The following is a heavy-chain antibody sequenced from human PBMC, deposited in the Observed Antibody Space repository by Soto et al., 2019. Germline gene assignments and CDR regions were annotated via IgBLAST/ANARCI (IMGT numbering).Heavy chain of an antibody. CDR1: GYSFTSYW. CDR2: IYPGDSDT. CDR3: ALAWGAIAAAGTNKVGWFDP. Sequence: GETLKISWKGSGYSFTSYWVGWVRQMPGKGLEWMGIIYPGDSDTRYSPSFQGQVTISADKSISTAYLQWSSLKASDTAMYYCALAWGAIAAAGTNKVGWFDPWGQGTLVTVSS. D-gene: IGHD6-13*01. V-gene: IGHV5-51*01. J-gene: IGHJ5*02.